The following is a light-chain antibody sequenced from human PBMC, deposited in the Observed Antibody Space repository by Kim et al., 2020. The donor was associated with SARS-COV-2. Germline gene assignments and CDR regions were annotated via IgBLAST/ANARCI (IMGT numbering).Light chain of an antibody. J-gene: IGKJ3*01. CDR2: AAS. CDR1: QGISSY. CDR3: QQLNSYPPFT. Sequence: DIQLTQSPSFLSASVGDRVTITCRASQGISSYLAWYQQKPGQAPKLLIYAASTLQSGVPSRFSGSGSGTEFTLTISSLQPEDFATYYCQQLNSYPPFTFGPGTKVDIK. V-gene: IGKV1-9*01.